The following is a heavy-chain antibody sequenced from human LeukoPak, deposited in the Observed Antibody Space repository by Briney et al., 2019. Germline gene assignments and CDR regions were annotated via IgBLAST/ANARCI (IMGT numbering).Heavy chain of an antibody. CDR3: ARARYSGSYGVY. J-gene: IGHJ4*02. V-gene: IGHV1-18*04. Sequence: ASVKVTCKASGYTFTSYGISWVRQAPGQGLEWIGCISAYTGNTNYAQKLQGRVTMTTDTSTSTDYMELTSLRPDDTAVHDCARARYSGSYGVYWGQGTLVTVSS. CDR1: GYTFTSYG. CDR2: ISAYTGNT. D-gene: IGHD1-26*01.